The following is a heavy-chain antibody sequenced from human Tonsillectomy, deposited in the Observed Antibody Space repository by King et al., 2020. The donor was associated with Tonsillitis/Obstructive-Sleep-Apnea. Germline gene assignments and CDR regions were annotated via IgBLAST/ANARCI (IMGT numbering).Heavy chain of an antibody. CDR1: GFTFSSYW. Sequence: QLVQSGGGLVQPGGSLRLSCAASGFTFSSYWMSWVRQAPGKGLEWVANIKQDGSEKYYVDSVKGRFTISRHNAKNSLYLQMNSLRAEDTAVYYCAREDTIFGVVTHGGAFDIWGQGTMVTVSS. CDR2: IKQDGSEK. J-gene: IGHJ3*02. D-gene: IGHD3-3*01. V-gene: IGHV3-7*04. CDR3: AREDTIFGVVTHGGAFDI.